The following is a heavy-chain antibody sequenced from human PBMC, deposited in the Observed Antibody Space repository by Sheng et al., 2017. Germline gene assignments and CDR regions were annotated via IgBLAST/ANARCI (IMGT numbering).Heavy chain of an antibody. V-gene: IGHV3-48*03. CDR1: EFIFSNFE. CDR2: ISNRGTVM. D-gene: IGHD4-17*01. CDR3: ARVLRLGDAFDT. Sequence: MQLVESGGGVVQPGRSLRLSCAASEFIFSNFEMTWVRQAPGKGLEWVSYISNRGTVMYYADSVKGRFTISRDNAKNLLYLQMNSLRAEDTAVYYCARVLRLGDAFDTWGQGTMV. J-gene: IGHJ3*02.